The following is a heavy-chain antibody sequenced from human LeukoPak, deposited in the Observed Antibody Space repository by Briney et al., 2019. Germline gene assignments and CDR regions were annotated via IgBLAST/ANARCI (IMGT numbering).Heavy chain of an antibody. D-gene: IGHD3-16*01. CDR3: AISRQTLNWFDP. CDR2: IIPILGIA. Sequence: SVKVSCKASGGTFSSYTISWVRQAPGQGLEWMGRIIPILGIANYAQKFQGRVTITADKSTSTAYMELSSLRSEDTAVYYGAISRQTLNWFDPWGQGTLVTVSS. CDR1: GGTFSSYT. J-gene: IGHJ5*02. V-gene: IGHV1-69*02.